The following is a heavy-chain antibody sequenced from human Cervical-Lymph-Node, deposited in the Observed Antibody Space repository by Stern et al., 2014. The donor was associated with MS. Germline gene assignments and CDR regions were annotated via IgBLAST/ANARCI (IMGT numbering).Heavy chain of an antibody. V-gene: IGHV1-2*02. CDR1: GFRFTDYY. CDR2: ISPKNGDT. Sequence: VQLVESGAEVKKPGASVKVSCETSGFRFTDYYIHWVRQAPGQGLEWMGCISPKNGDTRSAQKFQGRFTMTRDTSISTAYMELNSLKSDDTAMYYCGRGIKTFDPWGQGTLVTVSS. CDR3: GRGIKTFDP. D-gene: IGHD5-24*01. J-gene: IGHJ5*02.